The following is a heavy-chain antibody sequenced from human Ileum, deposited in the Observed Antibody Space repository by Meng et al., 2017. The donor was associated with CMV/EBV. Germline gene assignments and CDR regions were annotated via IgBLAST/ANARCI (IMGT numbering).Heavy chain of an antibody. CDR1: GFTFSSYE. CDR3: ARDRQLFV. D-gene: IGHD6-13*01. J-gene: IGHJ6*02. CDR2: IKQDGSEK. V-gene: IGHV3-7*01. Sequence: GGSLRLSCAASGFTFSSYEMNWVRQAPGKGLEWVANIKQDGSEKYYVDSVKGRFTISRDNAKNSLYLQMNSLRAKDTAVYYCARDRQLFVWGQGTTVTVSS.